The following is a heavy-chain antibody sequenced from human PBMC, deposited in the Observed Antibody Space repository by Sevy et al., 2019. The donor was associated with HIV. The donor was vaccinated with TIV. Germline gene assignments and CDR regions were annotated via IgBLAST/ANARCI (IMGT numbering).Heavy chain of an antibody. J-gene: IGHJ4*02. CDR3: ARDPTATRDYLDY. D-gene: IGHD4-4*01. Sequence: GGSLRLSCAASGFTFSSYAMHWVRQAPGKGLEWVAVISYDGSNKYYADSVKGRFTISRDNSKNTLYLQMNSLRAEDTAVYYCARDPTATRDYLDYWGQGTLVTVSS. CDR1: GFTFSSYA. V-gene: IGHV3-30-3*01. CDR2: ISYDGSNK.